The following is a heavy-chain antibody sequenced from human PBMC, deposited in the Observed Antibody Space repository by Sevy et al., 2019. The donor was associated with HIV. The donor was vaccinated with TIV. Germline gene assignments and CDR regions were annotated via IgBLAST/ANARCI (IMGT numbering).Heavy chain of an antibody. D-gene: IGHD6-13*01. CDR2: IWYDGSNK. CDR3: AGERSGAAAGTNWFDP. CDR1: GFTFSSYG. V-gene: IGHV3-33*01. J-gene: IGHJ5*02. Sequence: GGSLRLSCAASGFTFSSYGMHWVRQAPGKGLEWVAVIWYDGSNKYYADSVKGRFTISRDNSKNTLYLQMNSLRAEDTAVYYCAGERSGAAAGTNWFDPWGQGTLVTVSS.